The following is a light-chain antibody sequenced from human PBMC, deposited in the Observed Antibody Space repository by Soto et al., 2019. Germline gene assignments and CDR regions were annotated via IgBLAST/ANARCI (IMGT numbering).Light chain of an antibody. Sequence: DIQMTQSPSSLSASVGDTVTITCRASQSISSYLNWYQQQPVKAPKLLIYAASSLQSGVPSRFSGSGSGTDFTLTISILQPEDSATYYCQQSYSTPVIFGQGNKLEI. J-gene: IGKJ2*01. V-gene: IGKV1-39*01. CDR3: QQSYSTPVI. CDR2: AAS. CDR1: QSISSY.